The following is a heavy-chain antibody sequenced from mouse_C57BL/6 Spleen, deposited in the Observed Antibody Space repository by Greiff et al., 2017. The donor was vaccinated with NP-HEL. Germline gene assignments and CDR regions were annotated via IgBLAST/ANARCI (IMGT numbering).Heavy chain of an antibody. D-gene: IGHD1-1*01. CDR2: INPNNGGT. CDR3: ARAPSNYYGSSYWYFDV. V-gene: IGHV1-22*01. Sequence: VQLQQSGPELVKPGASVKMSCKASGYTFTDYNMHWVKQSHGKSLEWIGYINPNNGGTSYNQKFKGKATLTVNKSSSTAYMELRSLTSEDSAVYYCARAPSNYYGSSYWYFDVWGTGTTVTVSS. CDR1: GYTFTDYN. J-gene: IGHJ1*03.